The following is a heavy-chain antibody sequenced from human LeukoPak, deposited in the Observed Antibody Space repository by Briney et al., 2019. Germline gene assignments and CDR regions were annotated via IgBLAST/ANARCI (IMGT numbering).Heavy chain of an antibody. V-gene: IGHV3-66*02. CDR2: IYSGGST. CDR1: GFTVSSNC. J-gene: IGHJ4*02. D-gene: IGHD6-13*01. CDR3: ARDFPPPYSSSLDY. Sequence: PGGSLRLSCAASGFTVSSNCMSWVRQAPGKGLEWVSVIYSGGSTYYADSVKGRFTISRDNSKNALYLQTNSLRAEDTAVYYCARDFPPPYSSSLDYWGQGTLVTVSS.